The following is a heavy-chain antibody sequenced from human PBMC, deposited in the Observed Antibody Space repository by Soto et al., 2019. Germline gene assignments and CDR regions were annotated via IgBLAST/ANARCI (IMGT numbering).Heavy chain of an antibody. J-gene: IGHJ5*01. CDR3: AKDRGRQHRGPFDP. CDR1: GFTFDDYA. Sequence: EVQLVESGGDLVQPGRSLRLSCAASGFTFDDYAMHWVRQAPGKALEWVSGISWNSDNIGYADSVKGRFTISRDNAKNSLYLQGNSLRAEGTALYYCAKDRGRQHRGPFDPWGQGTLVTVSS. D-gene: IGHD3-10*01. CDR2: ISWNSDNI. V-gene: IGHV3-9*01.